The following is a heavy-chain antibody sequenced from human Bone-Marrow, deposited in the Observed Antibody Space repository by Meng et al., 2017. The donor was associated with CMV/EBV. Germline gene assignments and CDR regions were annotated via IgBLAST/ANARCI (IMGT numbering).Heavy chain of an antibody. Sequence: ESLKISCAASGFTFSSYAMSWVRQAPGKGLEWVSSISSSSSYIYYADSVKGRFTISRDNAKNSLYLQMNSLRAEDTAVYYCAREPLSWYENDYWGQGTLVTVSS. D-gene: IGHD6-13*01. CDR1: GFTFSSYA. V-gene: IGHV3-21*01. CDR3: AREPLSWYENDY. CDR2: ISSSSSYI. J-gene: IGHJ4*02.